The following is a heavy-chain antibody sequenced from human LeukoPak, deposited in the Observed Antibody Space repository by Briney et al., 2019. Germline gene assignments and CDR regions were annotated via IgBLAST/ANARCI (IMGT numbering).Heavy chain of an antibody. D-gene: IGHD3-16*02. V-gene: IGHV3-11*04. J-gene: IGHJ5*02. Sequence: GGSLRLSCAASGFTFSDYYMSWIRQAPGKGLEWVSSISSSGSTIYYADSVKGRFTVSRDNAKNSLYLQMDSLRAEDTAIYYCARAGFLITFGGVISWGQGTLVTVSS. CDR2: ISSSGSTI. CDR3: ARAGFLITFGGVIS. CDR1: GFTFSDYY.